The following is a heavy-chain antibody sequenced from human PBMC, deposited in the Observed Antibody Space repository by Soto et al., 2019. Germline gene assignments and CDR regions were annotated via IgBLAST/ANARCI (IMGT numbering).Heavy chain of an antibody. J-gene: IGHJ6*02. D-gene: IGHD6-13*01. Sequence: SETLSLTCTVSGGSISSGDYYWSWIRQPPGKGLEWIGHIHYSGGTYHNPSLKSRVTISVDTSKNQFSLKLTSVTAADTAVYYCGRAHRDLQQLVYYYYSMDVWGQGTTVTVSS. CDR1: GGSISSGDYY. CDR3: GRAHRDLQQLVYYYYSMDV. CDR2: IHYSGGT. V-gene: IGHV4-30-4*01.